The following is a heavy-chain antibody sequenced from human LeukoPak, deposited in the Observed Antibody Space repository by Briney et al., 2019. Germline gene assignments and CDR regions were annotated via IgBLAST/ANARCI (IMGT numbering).Heavy chain of an antibody. V-gene: IGHV3-23*01. Sequence: GGSLRLSCAASGFTFSSYAMSWVRQAPGKGLEWVSAINGGSSGSTYYTDSVKGRFTISRDNSKNTLYLQMNRLRAEDTAVYYCAKTHYDILDFWGQGTLVTVSS. CDR3: AKTHYDILDF. J-gene: IGHJ4*02. D-gene: IGHD3-9*01. CDR1: GFTFSSYA. CDR2: INGGSSGST.